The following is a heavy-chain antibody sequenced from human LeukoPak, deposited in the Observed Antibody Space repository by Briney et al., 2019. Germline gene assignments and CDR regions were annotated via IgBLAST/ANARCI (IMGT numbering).Heavy chain of an antibody. D-gene: IGHD6-13*01. CDR3: ARPIAAAGTSYYYYYYMDV. J-gene: IGHJ6*03. Sequence: GASVKVSCKASGYTFTSYDINWVRQATGRGLEWMGWMNRNSGNTGYAQKFQGRVTMTRNTSLRTAYMELSSLRSEDTAVYYCARPIAAAGTSYYYYYYMDVWGKGTTVTVSS. CDR2: MNRNSGNT. V-gene: IGHV1-8*01. CDR1: GYTFTSYD.